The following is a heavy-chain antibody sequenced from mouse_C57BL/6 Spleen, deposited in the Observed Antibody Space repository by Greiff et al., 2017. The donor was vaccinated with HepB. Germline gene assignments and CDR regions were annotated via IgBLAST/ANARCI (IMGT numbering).Heavy chain of an antibody. CDR1: GFTFSSYA. CDR3: ASLIYDGYYDY. J-gene: IGHJ2*01. Sequence: EVQLVESGGGLVKPGGSLKLSCAASGFTFSSYAMSWVRQTPEKRLEWVATISDGGSYTEYPDNVKGRSTISRDKAKNNLYLQLSHLKSEDTAMYYCASLIYDGYYDYWGQGTTLTVSS. CDR2: ISDGGSYT. D-gene: IGHD2-3*01. V-gene: IGHV5-4*01.